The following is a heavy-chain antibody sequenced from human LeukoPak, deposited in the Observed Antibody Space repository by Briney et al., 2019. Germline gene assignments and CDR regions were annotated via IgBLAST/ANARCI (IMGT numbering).Heavy chain of an antibody. CDR2: IYPGDSDT. D-gene: IGHD6-6*01. CDR3: ASLVNPRSFPMDV. V-gene: IGHV5-51*01. J-gene: IGHJ6*02. Sequence: GESLKISCKGSGYSFTSYWIGWVRPMPGKGLEWMGIIYPGDSDTRYSPSFQGQVTISADKSISTAYLQWSSLKASDTAMYYCASLVNPRSFPMDVWGQGTTVTVSS. CDR1: GYSFTSYW.